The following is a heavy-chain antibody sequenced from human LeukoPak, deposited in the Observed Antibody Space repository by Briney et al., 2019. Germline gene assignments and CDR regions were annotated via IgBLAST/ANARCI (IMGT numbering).Heavy chain of an antibody. CDR3: TTSPISIVGATGSRDY. Sequence: PGGSLRLSCAASGFSFRTYGMSWVRQAPGKGLEWVGRIKSKTDGGTTDYAAPVKGRFTISRDDSKNTLYLQMNSLKTEDTAVYYCTTSPISIVGATGSRDYWGQGTLVTVSS. V-gene: IGHV3-15*01. CDR2: IKSKTDGGTT. J-gene: IGHJ4*02. D-gene: IGHD1-26*01. CDR1: GFSFRTYG.